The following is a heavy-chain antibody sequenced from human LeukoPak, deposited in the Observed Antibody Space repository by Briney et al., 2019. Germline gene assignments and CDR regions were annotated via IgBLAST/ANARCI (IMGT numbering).Heavy chain of an antibody. CDR3: ARGTWDSSGYYNIDY. J-gene: IGHJ4*02. Sequence: PSETSSLTCTVSGGSISGYYWNWIRQSPSRGLEWLGRTYFRSKWYNDYAESVKSRITINTDTPKDQLSLQRNSVIPEDTAGYYCARGTWDSSGYYNIDYWGQGTLVTGSP. CDR1: GGSISGYY. V-gene: IGHV6-1*01. D-gene: IGHD3-22*01. CDR2: TYFRSKWYN.